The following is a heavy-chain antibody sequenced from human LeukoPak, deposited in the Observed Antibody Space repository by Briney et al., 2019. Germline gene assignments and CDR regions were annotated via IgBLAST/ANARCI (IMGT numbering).Heavy chain of an antibody. V-gene: IGHV3-23*01. D-gene: IGHD3-3*01. CDR1: GFTFSSYA. J-gene: IGHJ4*02. CDR2: ISGSGGST. Sequence: GGSLRLSCAASGFTFSSYAMSWVRQAPGKGLEWVSAISGSGGSTYYADSVKGRFTISRDNSKNTLYLQMNSLRAEDTAVYYCARAPRGTYYDFWSGYFPGLGDYWGQGTLVTVSS. CDR3: ARAPRGTYYDFWSGYFPGLGDY.